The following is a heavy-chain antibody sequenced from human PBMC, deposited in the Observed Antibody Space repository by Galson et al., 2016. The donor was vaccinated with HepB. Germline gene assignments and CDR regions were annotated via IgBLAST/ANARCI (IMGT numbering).Heavy chain of an antibody. D-gene: IGHD3-10*01. J-gene: IGHJ4*01. CDR2: ISYSGSP. CDR1: GDSVSSDAYY. V-gene: IGHV4-61*08. CDR3: AGQSRYYGSGEFGY. Sequence: SETLSLTCTVSGDSVSSDAYYWTWIRQPPGRGLEWIASISYSGSPNNNPSPKSRVTISLDTSKNQFSLRLHSMIAADTAVYYCAGQSRYYGSGEFGYWGLGTLVTVSS.